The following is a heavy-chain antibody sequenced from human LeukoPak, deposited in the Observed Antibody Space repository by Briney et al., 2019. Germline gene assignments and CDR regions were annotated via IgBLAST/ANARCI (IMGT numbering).Heavy chain of an antibody. D-gene: IGHD3-3*01. CDR3: ARVIDFWSGYYNRNYMDV. V-gene: IGHV3-48*01. J-gene: IGHJ6*03. CDR1: GFTFSSYS. Sequence: PGGSLRLSCAASGFTFSSYSMNWVRQAPGKGLEWVSYISSSSSTIYYADSVKGRFTISRDNAKNSLYLQMNSLRAEDTAVYYCARVIDFWSGYYNRNYMDVWGKGTTVTVSS. CDR2: ISSSSSTI.